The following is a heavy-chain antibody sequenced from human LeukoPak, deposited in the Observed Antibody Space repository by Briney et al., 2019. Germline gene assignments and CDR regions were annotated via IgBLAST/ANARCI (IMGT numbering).Heavy chain of an antibody. CDR3: ARVSSSSSY. D-gene: IGHD6-6*01. CDR2: INPNSGGT. Sequence: ASVKVSCKASGYTFTTYNINGVRQAPGQGLEWMGWINPNSGGTNYAQKFQGRVTMTRDRSISTAYMELSRLRSDDTAVYYCARVSSSSSYWGQGTLVTVSS. V-gene: IGHV1-2*02. J-gene: IGHJ4*02. CDR1: GYTFTTYN.